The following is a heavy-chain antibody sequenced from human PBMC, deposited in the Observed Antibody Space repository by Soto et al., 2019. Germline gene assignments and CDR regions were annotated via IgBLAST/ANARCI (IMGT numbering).Heavy chain of an antibody. D-gene: IGHD3-3*01. CDR1: GGSISSRSHY. CDR3: ATADGFGVVTPFFEY. J-gene: IGHJ4*02. Sequence: QPQLQESGPGLVKPPETLSLTCTVSGGSISSRSHYWGWIRQSPGRHLEWIGSSYYRGSTHYNPCLTTRVTISVDTSKNQVSLKVYSVTAADTAVYYCATADGFGVVTPFFEYWGQGILVTVSS. V-gene: IGHV4-39*01. CDR2: SYYRGST.